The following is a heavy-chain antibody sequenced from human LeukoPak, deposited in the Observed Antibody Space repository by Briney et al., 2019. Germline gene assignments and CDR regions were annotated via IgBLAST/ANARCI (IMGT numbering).Heavy chain of an antibody. Sequence: SETLSLTCTVSGTSIVSTSHYWGWIRQSPGKGLEHIGTIYYSGNKYYSPSLKSRISISVDTSKNQFSLRLVSVTAADTAVYYCARRITGTTSDSFDYWGQGTLVTVSS. J-gene: IGHJ4*02. D-gene: IGHD1-20*01. CDR1: GTSIVSTSHY. CDR2: IYYSGNK. CDR3: ARRITGTTSDSFDY. V-gene: IGHV4-39*01.